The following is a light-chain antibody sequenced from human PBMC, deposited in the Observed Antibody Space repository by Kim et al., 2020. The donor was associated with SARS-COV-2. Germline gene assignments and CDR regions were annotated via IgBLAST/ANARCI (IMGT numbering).Light chain of an antibody. Sequence: LSPGEGATLSCRASQSLSSFLAWYQHKPGQAPRLLIYDASSRATGIPARFSASGSGTDFTLTISSLEPEDFAVYYCQQRRAWPLTFGGGTKVDIK. V-gene: IGKV3-11*01. CDR1: QSLSSF. CDR3: QQRRAWPLT. CDR2: DAS. J-gene: IGKJ4*01.